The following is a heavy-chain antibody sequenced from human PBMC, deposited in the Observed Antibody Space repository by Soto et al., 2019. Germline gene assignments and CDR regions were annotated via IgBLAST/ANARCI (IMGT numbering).Heavy chain of an antibody. Sequence: SETLSLTCTVSGGSISSGGYYWSWIRQHPGKGLEWIGYIYYSGSTYYNPSLKSRVTISVDTSKNQFSLKLSSVTAADTAVYYCARVDAVFGESPYYFDYWGQGTLLTVS. CDR1: GGSISSGGYY. J-gene: IGHJ4*02. D-gene: IGHD3-10*02. V-gene: IGHV4-31*03. CDR3: ARVDAVFGESPYYFDY. CDR2: IYYSGST.